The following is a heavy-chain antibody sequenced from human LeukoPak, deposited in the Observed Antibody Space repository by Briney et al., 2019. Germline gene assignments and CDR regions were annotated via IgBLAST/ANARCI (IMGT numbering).Heavy chain of an antibody. CDR3: ARVDPSGYATLGDY. V-gene: IGHV4-4*07. CDR2: IYTSGST. Sequence: SETLSLTCTVSGGSISSYYWSWIRQPAGKGLEWIGRIYTSGSTNYNPSLKSRVTISVDTSKNQFSLRLSSVTAADTAVYYCARVDPSGYATLGDYWGQGTLVTVSS. J-gene: IGHJ4*02. CDR1: GGSISSYY. D-gene: IGHD5-12*01.